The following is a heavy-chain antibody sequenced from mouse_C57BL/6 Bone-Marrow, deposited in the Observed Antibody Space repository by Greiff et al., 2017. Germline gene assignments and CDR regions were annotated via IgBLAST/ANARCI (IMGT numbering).Heavy chain of an antibody. CDR3: ARLGNYGDYAMDY. Sequence: EVKLQESGGGLVQPGGSLKLSCAASGFTFSDYGMAWVRQAPRKGPEWVAFISNLAYSIYYADTVTGRFTISRENAKNTLYLEMSSLRSEDTAMYYCARLGNYGDYAMDYWGQGTSVTVSS. CDR1: GFTFSDYG. CDR2: ISNLAYSI. D-gene: IGHD2-1*01. J-gene: IGHJ4*01. V-gene: IGHV5-15*01.